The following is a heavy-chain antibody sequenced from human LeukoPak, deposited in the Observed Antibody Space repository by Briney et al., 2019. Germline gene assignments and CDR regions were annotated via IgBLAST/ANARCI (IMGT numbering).Heavy chain of an antibody. J-gene: IGHJ5*02. CDR3: AGEQLGGFDP. CDR2: ISAYNGNT. V-gene: IGHV1-18*01. CDR1: GYTFSNYG. D-gene: IGHD5-18*01. Sequence: ASVTVSCKASGYTFSNYGISWLRQAPGQGLEWMGWISAYNGNTNYAQKVQGRATMTTDTSTSTAYMELRSLRSDDTAVYYCAGEQLGGFDPWGQGTLVTVSS.